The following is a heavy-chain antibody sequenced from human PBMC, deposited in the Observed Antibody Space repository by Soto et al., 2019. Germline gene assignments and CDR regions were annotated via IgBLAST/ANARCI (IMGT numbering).Heavy chain of an antibody. Sequence: SETLSLTCTVSGGSISSYYWSWIRQPPGKGLEWIGYIYYSGSTNYNPSLKSRVTISSDFSKSTLFLQLNSLRAEDTAFYYCAKVAQYGSGDYHYEYWGQGALVTVSS. J-gene: IGHJ4*02. CDR2: IYYSGST. CDR1: GGSISSYY. CDR3: AKVAQYGSGDYHYEY. V-gene: IGHV4-59*12. D-gene: IGHD3-10*01.